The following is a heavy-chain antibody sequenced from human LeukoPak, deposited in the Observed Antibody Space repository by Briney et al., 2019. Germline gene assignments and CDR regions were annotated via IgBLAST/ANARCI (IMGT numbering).Heavy chain of an antibody. Sequence: SETLSLTCTVSGGSISSGGDYWSWIRQHPGKGLEWIGYIYYSGSSYYNPSLKSRVTISVDTSKNQFSLKLSSVTAADTAVYYCARVSYYGSGSYWGQGTLVTVSS. J-gene: IGHJ4*02. D-gene: IGHD3-10*01. V-gene: IGHV4-31*03. CDR3: ARVSYYGSGSY. CDR2: IYYSGSS. CDR1: GGSISSGGDY.